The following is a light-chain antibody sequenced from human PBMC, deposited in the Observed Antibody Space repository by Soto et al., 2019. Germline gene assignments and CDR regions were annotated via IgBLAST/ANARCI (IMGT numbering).Light chain of an antibody. CDR1: QNINSW. CDR3: QQYNVYSWT. Sequence: DIHMTQSPSTLSASVGDRVTITCRASQNINSWLAWYQQKPGKAPKLLIYEASSLEKGVPARFGGSGSGTEFTLTISSLQPDDFATYYCQQYNVYSWTFGQGTKVDIK. CDR2: EAS. J-gene: IGKJ1*01. V-gene: IGKV1-5*03.